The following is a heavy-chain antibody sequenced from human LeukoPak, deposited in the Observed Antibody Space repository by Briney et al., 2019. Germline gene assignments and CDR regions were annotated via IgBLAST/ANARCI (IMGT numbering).Heavy chain of an antibody. CDR2: INWNGGST. CDR3: ARGAYIANPYADYFDY. D-gene: IGHD3-16*01. Sequence: GGSLRLSCAASGFTFDDYGMSWVRQAPGKGLEWVSGINWNGGSTGYADSVKGRFTISRDNAKNSLYLQMNSLRVEDTAVYYCARGAYIANPYADYFDYWGQGTLVTVSA. CDR1: GFTFDDYG. V-gene: IGHV3-20*04. J-gene: IGHJ4*02.